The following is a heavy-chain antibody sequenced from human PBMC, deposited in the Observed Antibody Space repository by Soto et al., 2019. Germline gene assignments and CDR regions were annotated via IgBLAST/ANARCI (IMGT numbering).Heavy chain of an antibody. V-gene: IGHV3-30-3*01. CDR3: ARGEWYYDFWSGYYMRAFDI. CDR2: ISYDGSNK. CDR1: GFSFSSYA. J-gene: IGHJ3*02. D-gene: IGHD3-3*01. Sequence: PGGSLRLSCVASGFSFSSYAMHWVRQAPGKGLEWVAVISYDGSNKYYADSVKGRFTISRDNSKNTLYLQMNSLRAEDTAVYYCARGEWYYDFWSGYYMRAFDIWGQGTMVTVSS.